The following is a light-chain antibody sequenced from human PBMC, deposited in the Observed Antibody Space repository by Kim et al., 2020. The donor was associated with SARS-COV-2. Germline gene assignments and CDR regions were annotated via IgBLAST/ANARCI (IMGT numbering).Light chain of an antibody. CDR2: EAS. Sequence: GDTVTITCRASQSISGWLAWYQQKPGKAPTLLIFEASSLESGVPSRFSGSGSGTEFTLTINSLQPDDFATYYCQHYNSYSVTFGQGTRLEIK. CDR3: QHYNSYSVT. CDR1: QSISGW. V-gene: IGKV1-5*03. J-gene: IGKJ5*01.